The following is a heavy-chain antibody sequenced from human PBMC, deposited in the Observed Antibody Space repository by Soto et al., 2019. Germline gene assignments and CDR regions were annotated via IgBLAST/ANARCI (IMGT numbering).Heavy chain of an antibody. D-gene: IGHD3-10*01. CDR3: ARFESYTDYGCMDV. J-gene: IGHJ6*02. CDR2: IYYSGST. Sequence: PSETLSLTCTVSGDSFRSGNHYWSWIRQPPGKGLEWIGYIYYSGSTYYSPSLKSRVTISVDTSKNQFSLKLNSVTAADTAVYYGARFESYTDYGCMDVWGQGTTVTVSS. CDR1: GDSFRSGNHY. V-gene: IGHV4-30-4*01.